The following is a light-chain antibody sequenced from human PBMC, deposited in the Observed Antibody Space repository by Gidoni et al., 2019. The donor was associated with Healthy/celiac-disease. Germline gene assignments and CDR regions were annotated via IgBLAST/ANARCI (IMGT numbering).Light chain of an antibody. V-gene: IGKV1-39*01. CDR2: AAS. J-gene: IGKJ1*01. CDR1: QSISSY. CDR3: QQSYSTWT. Sequence: DIQMTQSPSSLSASVGDRVTITCRASQSISSYLNWYQQKPGKAPKLLIYAASSLQSGVPSRFSGSGSGTDFTLTISSLQPEDFATYSCQQSYSTWTFGHGTKVEIK.